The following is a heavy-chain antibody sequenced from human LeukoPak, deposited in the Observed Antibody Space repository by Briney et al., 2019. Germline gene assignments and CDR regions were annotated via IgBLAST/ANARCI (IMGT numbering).Heavy chain of an antibody. CDR2: ISGSGGST. Sequence: GGSLRLSCAASGFTFSSYAMIWVCQAPGKGLEWVSAISGSGGSTYYADSVKGRFTISRDNSKNTLYLQMNSLRAEDTAVYYCAKGTFWSGYYAEYFDYWGQGTLVTVSS. J-gene: IGHJ4*02. D-gene: IGHD3-3*01. CDR3: AKGTFWSGYYAEYFDY. V-gene: IGHV3-23*01. CDR1: GFTFSSYA.